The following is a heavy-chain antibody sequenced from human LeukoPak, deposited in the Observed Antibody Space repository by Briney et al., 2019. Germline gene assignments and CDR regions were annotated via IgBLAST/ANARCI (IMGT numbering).Heavy chain of an antibody. CDR2: IFDSGST. CDR1: GGSISSYF. V-gene: IGHV4-59*13. CDR3: ARPLHCSSTTCYDWFDP. Sequence: PSETLSLTCTVSGGSISSYFWSWIRQPPGKGLEWIGYIFDSGSTNYNPSLKSRVTILVDTPKNQFFLKLNSVTAADTAVYYCARPLHCSSTTCYDWFDPWGQGTLVTVSS. D-gene: IGHD2-2*01. J-gene: IGHJ5*02.